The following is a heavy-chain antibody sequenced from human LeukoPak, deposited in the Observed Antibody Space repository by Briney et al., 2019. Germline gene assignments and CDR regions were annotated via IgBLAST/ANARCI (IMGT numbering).Heavy chain of an antibody. CDR1: GFSFSNYW. J-gene: IGHJ4*02. Sequence: GGSLRLSCAASGFSFSNYWMHWVRQAPGKGLVWVSRISSDGSDTFYADSAKGRFTISRDNSKNTLFLQMSSLRAEDTAVYYCAKDYGGDPFDFWGQGTLVTVSS. CDR3: AKDYGGDPFDF. CDR2: ISSDGSDT. V-gene: IGHV3-74*01. D-gene: IGHD4-23*01.